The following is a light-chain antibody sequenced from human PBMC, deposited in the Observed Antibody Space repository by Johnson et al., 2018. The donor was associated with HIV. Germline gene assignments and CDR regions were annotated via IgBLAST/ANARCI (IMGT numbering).Light chain of an antibody. CDR1: SSNIGNHY. CDR3: GTWDSSLSTYV. J-gene: IGLJ1*01. Sequence: SVLTQPPSVSAAPGQKVTISCSGTSSNIGNHYVSCYQLLPGTAPKLLIYDNNQHPSGIPDRFPVPNSGPSATLGITGLQPGDEADYYCGTWDSSLSTYVFGSGTKVTVL. V-gene: IGLV1-51*01. CDR2: DNN.